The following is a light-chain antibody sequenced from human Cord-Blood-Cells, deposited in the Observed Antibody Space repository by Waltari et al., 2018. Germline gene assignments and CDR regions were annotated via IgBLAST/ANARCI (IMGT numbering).Light chain of an antibody. V-gene: IGKV1-5*03. CDR1: QSISSW. CDR3: QQYNSYST. J-gene: IGKJ1*01. CDR2: KAS. Sequence: DIQMTQSPSTLSASVGDRVTITCRASQSISSWLAWYQQQPGKAPKLLIYKASSLESGVPSRFSGSGSGTEFTLTIRSLQPDDFATYYCQQYNSYSTFGQGTKVEIK.